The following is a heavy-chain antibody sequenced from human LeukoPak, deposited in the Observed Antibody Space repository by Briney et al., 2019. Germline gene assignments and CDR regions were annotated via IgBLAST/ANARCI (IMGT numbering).Heavy chain of an antibody. D-gene: IGHD3-3*01. J-gene: IGHJ4*02. V-gene: IGHV3-7*03. Sequence: GGSLRLSCAASGFTFSSYAMSWVRQAPGKGLEWVANIKLDGSEKNYVDSVKGRFTISRGNTKNSLYLQMNSLRVEDTAVFYCARDQYDTWSRRGNFDSWGQGTLVIVSS. CDR1: GFTFSSYA. CDR2: IKLDGSEK. CDR3: ARDQYDTWSRRGNFDS.